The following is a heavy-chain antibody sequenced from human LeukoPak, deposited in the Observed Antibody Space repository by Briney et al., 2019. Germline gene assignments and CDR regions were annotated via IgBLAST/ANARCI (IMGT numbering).Heavy chain of an antibody. J-gene: IGHJ6*02. CDR3: VHCGGDCYPCCGMDV. V-gene: IGHV3-23*01. D-gene: IGHD2-21*02. CDR2: ISGGGGGT. CDR1: GFTFSTYA. Sequence: HPGGSLRLSCAASGFTFSTYAMSWVRQAPGKGLEWVSVISGGGGGTYYEDSVKGWFTISRDNSKNTLYLQMSSLRAEDTAVYYCVHCGGDCYPCCGMDVWGQGITVTVSS.